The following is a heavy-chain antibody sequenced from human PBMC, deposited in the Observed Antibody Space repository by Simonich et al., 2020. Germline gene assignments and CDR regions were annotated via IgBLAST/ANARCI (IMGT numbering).Heavy chain of an antibody. D-gene: IGHD6-13*01. J-gene: IGHJ1*01. V-gene: IGHV4-34*01. CDR1: GGSFSGYY. Sequence: QVQLQQWGAGLLKPSETLSLTCAVYGGSFSGYYWSWIRQPPGKGLEWIGEINHSGSTHYNPALKSRVTISVDTSKNQFSLKLSSVTAADTAVYYCARGLRVAAAGTAFQHWGQGTLVTVSS. CDR2: INHSGST. CDR3: ARGLRVAAAGTAFQH.